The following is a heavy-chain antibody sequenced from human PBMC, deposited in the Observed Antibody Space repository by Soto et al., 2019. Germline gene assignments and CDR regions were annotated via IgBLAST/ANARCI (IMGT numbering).Heavy chain of an antibody. Sequence: SVKVSCKASGGTFSSYAISWVRQAPGQGLEWMGGIIPIFGTANYAQKFQGRVTITADESTSTAYMELSSLRSEDTAVYYCARLNRELVSIYYYYYGMDVWGQGTTVTVSS. D-gene: IGHD6-6*01. V-gene: IGHV1-69*13. CDR1: GGTFSSYA. J-gene: IGHJ6*02. CDR3: ARLNRELVSIYYYYYGMDV. CDR2: IIPIFGTA.